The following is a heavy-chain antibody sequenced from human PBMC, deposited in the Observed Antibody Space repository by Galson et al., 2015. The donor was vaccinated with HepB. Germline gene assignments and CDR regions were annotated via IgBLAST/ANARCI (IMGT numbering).Heavy chain of an antibody. CDR1: GFTFDDYA. CDR2: ITWNSGTI. D-gene: IGHD7-27*01. Sequence: SLRLSCAASGFTFDDYAMHWVRQAPGKGLGWVSGITWNSGTIGYADSVKGRFTISRDNAKNSLYLQMNSLRPEDTAFYYCAKDIGALTGDHDYFDYWGQGTLVTVSS. CDR3: AKDIGALTGDHDYFDY. V-gene: IGHV3-9*01. J-gene: IGHJ4*02.